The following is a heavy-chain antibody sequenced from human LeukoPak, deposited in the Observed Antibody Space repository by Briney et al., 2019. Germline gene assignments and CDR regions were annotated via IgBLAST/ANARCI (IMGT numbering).Heavy chain of an antibody. CDR2: YKSYGSST. CDR3: TSELRLGY. CDR1: GFTFSNYW. Sequence: GGSLRLSCGASGFTFSNYWMPWVPQVPGRARVWVSRYKSYGSSTQYAHCVKRRFTISRHNARHTLYLQMDSQRAEYTAVYYCTSELRLGYWGQGILVTVSS. D-gene: IGHD3-10*01. V-gene: IGHV3-74*01. J-gene: IGHJ4*02.